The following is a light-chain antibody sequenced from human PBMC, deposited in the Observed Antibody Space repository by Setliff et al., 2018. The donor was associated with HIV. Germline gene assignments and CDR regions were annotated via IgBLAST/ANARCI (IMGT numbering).Light chain of an antibody. CDR2: EVT. CDR1: SSDVGGYNY. Sequence: QSVLTQPASVSGSPGQSIIISCTGTSSDVGGYNYVSWYQQHPGKAPKLIIYEVTNRPSGVSDRFSGSKSVNTASLTISGLQTEDEADYYSNSYTTSGTRVFGTGTKVTVL. V-gene: IGLV2-14*01. CDR3: NSYTTSGTRV. J-gene: IGLJ1*01.